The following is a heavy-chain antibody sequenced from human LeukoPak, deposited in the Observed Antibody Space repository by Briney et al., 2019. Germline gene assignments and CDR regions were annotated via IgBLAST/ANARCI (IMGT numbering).Heavy chain of an antibody. V-gene: IGHV3-73*01. CDR1: GFTFSRSA. CDR2: IRSKANSYAT. J-gene: IGHJ6*02. Sequence: GGSLRLSCAASGFTFSRSAMHWVRQASGKGLEWVGRIRSKANSYATAYAASVKGRFTISRDDSKNTAYLQMNSLKTEDTAVYYCTTNYGSGSYYKEGYYYGMDVWGQGTTVTVSS. D-gene: IGHD3-10*01. CDR3: TTNYGSGSYYKEGYYYGMDV.